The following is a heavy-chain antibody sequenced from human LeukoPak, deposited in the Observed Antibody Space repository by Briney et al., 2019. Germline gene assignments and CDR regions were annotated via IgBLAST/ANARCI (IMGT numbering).Heavy chain of an antibody. CDR2: INHSGST. CDR3: ARGLHYYDSSGYSDY. Sequence: PSETLSLTCTVSGGSISSYYWSWIRQPPGKGLEWIGEINHSGSTNYNPSLKSRVTISVDTSKNQFSLKLSSVTAADTAVYYCARGLHYYDSSGYSDYWGQGTLVTVSS. CDR1: GGSISSYY. D-gene: IGHD3-22*01. J-gene: IGHJ4*02. V-gene: IGHV4-34*01.